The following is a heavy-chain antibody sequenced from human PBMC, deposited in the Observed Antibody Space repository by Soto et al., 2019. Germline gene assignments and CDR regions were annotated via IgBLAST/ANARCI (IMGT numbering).Heavy chain of an antibody. Sequence: QVQLQESGPGLVKPSETLSLTCAVSGVSISSYYWSWIRQPAGKGLEWIGRIYTTGSTNYSPSLNSRVAMSVDTSNNQISLQLSSVTAADTAGYYCARDSELIGRSYWYFDLLGRGTLVTVSS. CDR3: ARDSELIGRSYWYFDL. CDR1: GVSISSYY. V-gene: IGHV4-4*07. D-gene: IGHD3-10*01. J-gene: IGHJ2*01. CDR2: IYTTGST.